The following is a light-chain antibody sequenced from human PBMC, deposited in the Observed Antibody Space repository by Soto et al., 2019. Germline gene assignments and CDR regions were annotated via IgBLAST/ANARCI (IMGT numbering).Light chain of an antibody. V-gene: IGKV3-11*01. CDR3: QQYRT. Sequence: DIVLTQCPATLSLSPGERATLACRASQGVNSHFAWYQQRPGQAPKVLIYGASKMATGIPARFSGSGSGTDFTLTMSGVEPEDFGVYYCQQYRTFGQGTKVDI. CDR2: GAS. J-gene: IGKJ1*01. CDR1: QGVNSH.